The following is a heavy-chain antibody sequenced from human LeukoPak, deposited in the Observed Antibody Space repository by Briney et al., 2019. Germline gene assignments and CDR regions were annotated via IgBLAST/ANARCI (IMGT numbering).Heavy chain of an antibody. V-gene: IGHV3-48*01. CDR1: GFTFSSYS. D-gene: IGHD3-10*01. CDR3: ARGGNSLDY. Sequence: GGSLRLSCAASGFTFSSYSMNWVRQAPGKGLEWVSYISSSSTIYYADSVKGRFIISRDNAKNSLYLQMNSLRVEDTAVYYCARGGNSLDYWGQGTLVTVSS. CDR2: ISSSSTI. J-gene: IGHJ4*02.